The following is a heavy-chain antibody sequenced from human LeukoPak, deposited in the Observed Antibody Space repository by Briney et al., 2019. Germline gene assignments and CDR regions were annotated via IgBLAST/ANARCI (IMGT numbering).Heavy chain of an antibody. CDR1: GYSFTSYW. CDR2: IYPGDSDT. V-gene: IGHV5-51*01. Sequence: GESLKISCKGSGYSFTSYWIGWVRQMPGKGLEWMGIIYPGDSDTRYSPSFQGQVTISADKSISTAYLQWSSLKASDTAMYYCARQQEGSGSYYIAPRPFYYWGQGTLVTVSS. D-gene: IGHD3-10*01. J-gene: IGHJ4*02. CDR3: ARQQEGSGSYYIAPRPFYY.